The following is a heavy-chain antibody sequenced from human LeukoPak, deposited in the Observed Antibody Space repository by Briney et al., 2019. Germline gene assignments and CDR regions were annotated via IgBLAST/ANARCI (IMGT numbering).Heavy chain of an antibody. CDR3: ARGRGIAAPSGHFDY. Sequence: SETLSLTCAVYGGSFSGYYWSWIRQPPGKGLEWIGEINHSGSTNYNPSLKSRVTISVDTSKNQFSLKLSSVTAADTAVYYCARGRGIAAPSGHFDYWGQGTLVTVSS. D-gene: IGHD6-6*01. J-gene: IGHJ4*02. V-gene: IGHV4-34*01. CDR2: INHSGST. CDR1: GGSFSGYY.